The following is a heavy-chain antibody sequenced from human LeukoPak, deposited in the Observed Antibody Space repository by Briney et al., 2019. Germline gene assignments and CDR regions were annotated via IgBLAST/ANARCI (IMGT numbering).Heavy chain of an antibody. Sequence: GRSLSLSCAASGFALSSNGMHWVRQSPGKGLEWVADMSYDGSQKYYADSVKGRFTTSRDISKNTLYLHMNSLRVEDTAVYYCARGNVLVWFGELSVWGQGTLVTVSS. CDR2: MSYDGSQK. V-gene: IGHV3-30*03. CDR3: ARGNVLVWFGELSV. J-gene: IGHJ4*02. D-gene: IGHD3-10*01. CDR1: GFALSSNG.